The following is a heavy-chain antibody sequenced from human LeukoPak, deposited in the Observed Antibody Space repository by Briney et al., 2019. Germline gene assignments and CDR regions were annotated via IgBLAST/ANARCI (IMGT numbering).Heavy chain of an antibody. J-gene: IGHJ6*03. CDR1: GYTFTSYG. V-gene: IGHV1-18*01. CDR3: ARERGGYYYYYMDV. Sequence: ASVKVSCKASGYTFTSYGISWVRQAPGQGLEWMGWISAYNGNTNYAQKLRGRVTMTTDTSTSTAYMELRSLRSDDTAVYYCARERGGYYYYYMDVWGKGTTVTVS. CDR2: ISAYNGNT. D-gene: IGHD3-16*01.